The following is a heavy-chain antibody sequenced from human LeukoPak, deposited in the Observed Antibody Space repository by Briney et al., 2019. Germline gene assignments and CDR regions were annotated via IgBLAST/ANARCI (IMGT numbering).Heavy chain of an antibody. CDR3: ARAVVPAAQNSGSDY. CDR2: IIPIFGTA. CDR1: GGTFSSYA. Sequence: SVKVSCKASGGTFSSYAISWVRQAPGQGLEWMGGIIPIFGTANYAQKFQGRVTITADESTSTAYMELSSLRSEDTAVYYCARAVVPAAQNSGSDYWGQGTLVTVSS. D-gene: IGHD2-2*01. V-gene: IGHV1-69*01. J-gene: IGHJ4*02.